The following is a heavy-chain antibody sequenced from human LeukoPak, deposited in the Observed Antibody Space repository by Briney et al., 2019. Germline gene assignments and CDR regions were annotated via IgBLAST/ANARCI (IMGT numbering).Heavy chain of an antibody. V-gene: IGHV1-18*01. CDR3: ARGVIDYDSSGYYRP. Sequence: ASVTVSCKASGYTFTGYGISWVRQAPGQGLEWMGWISAYNGNTNYAQKLQGRVTMTTDTSTSTAYMELRSLRSDDTAVYYCARGVIDYDSSGYYRPWGQGTLVTVSS. J-gene: IGHJ5*02. D-gene: IGHD3-22*01. CDR2: ISAYNGNT. CDR1: GYTFTGYG.